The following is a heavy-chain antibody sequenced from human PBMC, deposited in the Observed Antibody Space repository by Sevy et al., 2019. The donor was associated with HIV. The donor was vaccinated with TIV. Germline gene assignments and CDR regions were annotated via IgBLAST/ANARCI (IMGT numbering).Heavy chain of an antibody. CDR1: GGSISSYY. D-gene: IGHD6-13*01. Sequence: SETLSLTCTVSGGSISSYYWSWIRQPPGKGLEWIGYIYYSGSTNYNPSLKSRVTISVDTSKNQFSLKLSSVTAADTAVYHCARQGQQLVGIYYYYYMDVWGKGTTVTVSS. V-gene: IGHV4-59*08. J-gene: IGHJ6*03. CDR2: IYYSGST. CDR3: ARQGQQLVGIYYYYYMDV.